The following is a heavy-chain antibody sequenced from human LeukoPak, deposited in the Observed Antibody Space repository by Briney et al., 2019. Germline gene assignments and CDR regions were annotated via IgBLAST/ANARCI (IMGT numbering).Heavy chain of an antibody. CDR3: VKDRPSGILRYFDWLFDY. Sequence: GGSLRLSCSASGFTFSSYAMHWVRQAPGKGLEYVSATSSSGDSSHYADLAKDRFTISRDNSKNMLYLQMSSLRAEDTAVYYCVKDRPSGILRYFDWLFDYWGQGTLVTVSS. CDR2: TSSSGDSS. CDR1: GFTFSSYA. V-gene: IGHV3-64D*09. D-gene: IGHD3-9*01. J-gene: IGHJ4*02.